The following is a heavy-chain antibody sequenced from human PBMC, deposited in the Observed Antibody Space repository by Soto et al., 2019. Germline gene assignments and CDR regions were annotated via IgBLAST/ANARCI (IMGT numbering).Heavy chain of an antibody. CDR1: GFTFSDYY. V-gene: IGHV3-11*01. J-gene: IGHJ4*02. Sequence: GGSLRLSCAASGFTFSDYYMSWIRQAPGKGLEWVSYISSSGSTIYYADSVKGRFTISRDNAKNSLYLQMNSLRAEDTAVYYCARVFTLDSSGYYFDYWGQGTLVTVSS. CDR2: ISSSGSTI. D-gene: IGHD3-22*01. CDR3: ARVFTLDSSGYYFDY.